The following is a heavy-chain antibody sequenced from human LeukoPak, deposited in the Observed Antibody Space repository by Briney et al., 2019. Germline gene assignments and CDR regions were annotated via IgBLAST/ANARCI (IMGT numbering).Heavy chain of an antibody. CDR1: GYTFTSYW. CDR3: ARERWGSGDY. J-gene: IGHJ4*02. CDR2: IYPGDSNI. D-gene: IGHD2-21*01. V-gene: IGHV5-51*01. Sequence: GASVKVSCKASGYTFTSYWIGWVRQMPGKGLEWMGIIYPGDSNIKYSPSFQGQVTISADESINTVYLQWSSLKASDTAMYYCARERWGSGDYWGQGTLLTVSS.